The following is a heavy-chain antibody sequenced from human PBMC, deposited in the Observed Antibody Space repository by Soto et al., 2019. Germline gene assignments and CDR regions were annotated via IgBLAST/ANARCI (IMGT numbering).Heavy chain of an antibody. V-gene: IGHV3-15*01. CDR3: TTGGVRAIPDFDY. J-gene: IGHJ4*02. D-gene: IGHD1-26*01. CDR2: IKSKTDGGTT. CDR1: GFTFSNAW. Sequence: PGGSLRLSCAAPGFTFSNAWMSWVRQAPGKGLEWVGRIKSKTDGGTTDYSAPVKGRFTISTDDSKNTLYLHMNSLKTEDTAVYYYTTGGVRAIPDFDYWGQGTLVTVSS.